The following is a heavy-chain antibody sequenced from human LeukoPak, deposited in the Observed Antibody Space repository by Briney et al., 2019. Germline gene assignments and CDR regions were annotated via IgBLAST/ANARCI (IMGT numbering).Heavy chain of an antibody. CDR2: ISTSGGMI. Sequence: GGSLRLSCAASGFTFTDYAMSWVRQAPGKRLEWVSSISTSGGMIYDADSVKGRFTISRDNSKNALYLQLSSLRAEDTAVYYCATQYRAYYFDNWGQGTLVTVSS. CDR3: ATQYRAYYFDN. CDR1: GFTFTDYA. J-gene: IGHJ4*02. V-gene: IGHV3-23*01. D-gene: IGHD1-14*01.